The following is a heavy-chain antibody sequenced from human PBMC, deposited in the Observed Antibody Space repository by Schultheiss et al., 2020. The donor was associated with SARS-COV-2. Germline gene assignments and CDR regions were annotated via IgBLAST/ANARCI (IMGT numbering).Heavy chain of an antibody. V-gene: IGHV4-59*08. CDR2: IYYSGST. D-gene: IGHD3-3*01. Sequence: SETLSLTCTVSGGSISSYYWSWIRQPPGKGLEWIGYIYYSGSTNYNPSLKSRVTISVDTSKNQFSLKLSSVTAADTAVYYCASCITIFGVPDYMDVWGKGTTVTVSS. CDR1: GGSISSYY. J-gene: IGHJ6*03. CDR3: ASCITIFGVPDYMDV.